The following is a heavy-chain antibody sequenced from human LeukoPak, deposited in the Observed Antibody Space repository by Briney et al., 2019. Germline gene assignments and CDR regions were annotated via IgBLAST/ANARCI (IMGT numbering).Heavy chain of an antibody. Sequence: GGPLRLSCAASGFTFSSYAMSWVRQAPGKGLEWVSAISGSGGSTYYADSVKGRFTISRDNAKNSLYLQMNNLRAEDTAVYYCARDRGKRVETSMVGFPWGQGTLVTVSS. V-gene: IGHV3-23*01. J-gene: IGHJ5*02. CDR3: ARDRGKRVETSMVGFP. D-gene: IGHD5-18*01. CDR2: ISGSGGST. CDR1: GFTFSSYA.